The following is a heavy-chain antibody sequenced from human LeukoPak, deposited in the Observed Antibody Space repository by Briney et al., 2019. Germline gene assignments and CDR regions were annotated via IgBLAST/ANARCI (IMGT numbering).Heavy chain of an antibody. J-gene: IGHJ4*02. V-gene: IGHV4-59*01. CDR1: GGSISSYY. Sequence: SETLSLTCTVSGGSISSYYWSWIRQPPGKGQEWIGYIYYSGNTNYNPPLKSRVTISVNTSKNQFSLKLSSVTAADTAVYYCARYRDGYNYVFDYWGQGTLVTVSS. CDR2: IYYSGNT. CDR3: ARYRDGYNYVFDY. D-gene: IGHD5-24*01.